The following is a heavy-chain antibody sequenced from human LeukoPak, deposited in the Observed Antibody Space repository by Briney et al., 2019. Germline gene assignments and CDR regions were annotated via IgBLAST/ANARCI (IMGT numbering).Heavy chain of an antibody. CDR1: GYTFSNYD. D-gene: IGHD4-23*01. V-gene: IGHV1-8*01. CDR2: MNPNSGNT. Sequence: GASVTVSCKASGYTFSNYDINWVRQSPGQGLEWMGWMNPNSGNTGYAQKFQGRATMTSNTSISTVYMELSSLRSEDTAVYYCARARGGNSGVFDFWGQGTLVTVSS. J-gene: IGHJ4*02. CDR3: ARARGGNSGVFDF.